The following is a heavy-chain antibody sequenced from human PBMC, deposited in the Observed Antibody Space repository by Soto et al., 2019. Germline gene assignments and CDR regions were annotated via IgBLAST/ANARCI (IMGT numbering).Heavy chain of an antibody. J-gene: IGHJ4*02. CDR1: GYTFTSYA. CDR3: ARDRVTIFGFFDY. CDR2: INAGNGNT. V-gene: IGHV1-3*01. Sequence: ASVKVSCKASGYTFTSYAMHWVRQAPGQRLEWMGWINAGNGNTKYSQKFQGRVTITRDTSASTAYMELSSLRSEDTAVYYCARDRVTIFGFFDYWGQGTLVTVSS. D-gene: IGHD3-3*01.